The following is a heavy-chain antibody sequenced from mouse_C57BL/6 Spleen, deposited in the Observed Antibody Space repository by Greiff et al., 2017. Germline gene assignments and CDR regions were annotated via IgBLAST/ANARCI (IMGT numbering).Heavy chain of an antibody. CDR1: GYTFTDYY. D-gene: IGHD2-2*01. CDR3: ARRGGYDGYYYAMDY. CDR2: IYPGSGNT. V-gene: IGHV1-76*01. Sequence: VQLQESGAELVRPGASVKLSCKASGYTFTDYYINWVKQRPGQGLEWIARIYPGSGNTYYNEKFKGKATLTAEKSSSTAYMQLSSLTSEDSAVYFCARRGGYDGYYYAMDYWGQGTSVTVSS. J-gene: IGHJ4*01.